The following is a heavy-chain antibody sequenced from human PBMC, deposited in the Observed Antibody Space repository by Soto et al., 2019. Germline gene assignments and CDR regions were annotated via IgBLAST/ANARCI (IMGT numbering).Heavy chain of an antibody. CDR1: GGSVSSGVFS. V-gene: IGHV4-30-2*01. J-gene: IGHJ6*02. Sequence: SETLSLTCAVSGGSVSSGVFSWNWVRQPPGQGLEWIGYISHGGSPHYTPSLRSRVSISVDRSTNVISLNLTSMTPADTAVYFCARGHYYYAMDVWGQGTTVTVSS. CDR3: ARGHYYYAMDV. CDR2: ISHGGSP.